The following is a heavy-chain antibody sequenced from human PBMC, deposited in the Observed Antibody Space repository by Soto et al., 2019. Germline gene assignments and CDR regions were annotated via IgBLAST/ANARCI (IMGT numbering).Heavy chain of an antibody. CDR1: GYTFTSYD. J-gene: IGHJ5*02. D-gene: IGHD6-19*01. Sequence: GASVKVSCKASGYTFTSYDINWVRQATGQGLEWMGWMNPNSGNTGYAQKFQGRVTMTRNTSISTAYMELSSLRSEDTAVYYCARARRSSGWYRWFDPWGQGTLVTVSS. V-gene: IGHV1-8*01. CDR2: MNPNSGNT. CDR3: ARARRSSGWYRWFDP.